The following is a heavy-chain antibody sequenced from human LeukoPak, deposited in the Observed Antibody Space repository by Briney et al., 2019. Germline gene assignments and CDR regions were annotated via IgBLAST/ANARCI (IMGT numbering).Heavy chain of an antibody. J-gene: IGHJ6*02. CDR1: GXSISSGGYS. Sequence: SETLSLTCAVSGXSISSGGYSWSWIRQPPGKGLEWIGYMYHSGSTYYNPSLKSRVTISVDTSKNQFSLKLSSVTAADTAVYYCARDRQGSSSVYYYYGMDVWGQGTTVTVSS. CDR2: MYHSGST. V-gene: IGHV4-30-2*01. CDR3: ARDRQGSSSVYYYYGMDV. D-gene: IGHD6-6*01.